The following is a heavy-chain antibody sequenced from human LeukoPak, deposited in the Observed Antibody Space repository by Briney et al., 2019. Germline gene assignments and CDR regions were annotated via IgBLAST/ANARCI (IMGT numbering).Heavy chain of an antibody. V-gene: IGHV4-59*01. CDR2: IHYSGST. CDR1: GRPISSYY. CDR3: VSVRYKIATINNSLDP. D-gene: IGHD5-24*01. Sequence: SETLSLTCTVSGRPISSYYWSWIRQSTGKGLEWIGYIHYSGSTNYNPSLKSRVTISVDTSKNQFSLKLTSVTAADTAVYYGVSVRYKIATINNSLDPWGQGTMVTVSS. J-gene: IGHJ5*02.